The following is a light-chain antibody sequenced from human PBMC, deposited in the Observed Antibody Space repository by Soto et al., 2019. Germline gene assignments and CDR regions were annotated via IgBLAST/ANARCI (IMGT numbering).Light chain of an antibody. J-gene: IGLJ2*01. CDR1: SSDVGGYNY. V-gene: IGLV2-8*01. CDR3: SSYAGSNNVL. Sequence: QSALTQPPSASGSPRQSVTISCTGTSSDVGGYNYVSWYQQHPGKAPKLMIYEVSNRPSGVPDRFSASKSGNTASLTVSGLQAEDEADYYCSSYAGSNNVLFGGGTKLTVL. CDR2: EVS.